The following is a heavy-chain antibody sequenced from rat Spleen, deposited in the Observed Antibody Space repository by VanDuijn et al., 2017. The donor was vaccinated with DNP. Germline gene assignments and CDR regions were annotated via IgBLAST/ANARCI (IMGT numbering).Heavy chain of an antibody. CDR2: ISYDGSST. CDR3: GRPWKD. D-gene: IGHD4-2*01. CDR1: GFTLSHYN. Sequence: EVQLVESGGGLVQPGRSLKLSCAASGFTLSHYNMTWVRQAPQKGLEWVATISYDGSSTYYRDSVKGRFTVSRDNAKSTLYLQMDSLRSDDTATYYRGRPWKDWGQGVMFTVSS. J-gene: IGHJ2*01. V-gene: IGHV5-7*01.